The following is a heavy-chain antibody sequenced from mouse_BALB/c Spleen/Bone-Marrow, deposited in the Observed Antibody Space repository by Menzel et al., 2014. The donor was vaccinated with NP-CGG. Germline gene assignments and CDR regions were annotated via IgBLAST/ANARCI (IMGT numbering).Heavy chain of an antibody. Sequence: VQLQQSGPELVRPGVSVKISCKGFGYTFTGYAIHWVKQSHAKTLEWIGVISSYSGNTNYNQKFKGRATMTVDKSSSTAYMELARLTSEDSAIYYCASTAGTQYDYFAYWGQGTTLPVSS. CDR2: ISSYSGNT. V-gene: IGHV1-67*01. J-gene: IGHJ2*01. D-gene: IGHD1-2*01. CDR1: GYTFTGYA. CDR3: ASTAGTQYDYFAY.